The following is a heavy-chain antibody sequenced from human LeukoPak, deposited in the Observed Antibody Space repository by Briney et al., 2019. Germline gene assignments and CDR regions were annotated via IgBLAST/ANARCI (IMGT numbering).Heavy chain of an antibody. CDR3: AREGRQDYVYFDY. CDR2: INYSGNT. J-gene: IGHJ4*02. Sequence: SETLSFTCTVSGDSISSYYWSWIRQPPGKGLEWIGYINYSGNTNYNPSLKSRVTISVDTSKNQSSLRLSSVTAADTAVYYCAREGRQDYVYFDYWGQGTLVTVSS. V-gene: IGHV4-59*01. D-gene: IGHD4-17*01. CDR1: GDSISSYY.